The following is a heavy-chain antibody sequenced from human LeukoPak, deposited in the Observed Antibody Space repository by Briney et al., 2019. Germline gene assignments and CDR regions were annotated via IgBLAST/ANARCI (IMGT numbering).Heavy chain of an antibody. CDR2: ISWNSGSI. Sequence: AMQWXXXAQGKGLXXVXGISWNSGSIGYADSVKGRFTISRDNAKNSLYLQMNSLRAEDTALYYCAKESVEMATISAFDIWGQGTMVTVSS. D-gene: IGHD5-24*01. CDR1: A. CDR3: AKESVEMATISAFDI. J-gene: IGHJ3*02. V-gene: IGHV3-9*01.